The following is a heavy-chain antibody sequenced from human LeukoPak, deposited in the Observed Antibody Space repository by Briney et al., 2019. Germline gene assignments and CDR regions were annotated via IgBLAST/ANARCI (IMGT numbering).Heavy chain of an antibody. Sequence: GGSLRLPCAASGFTFSSYSMNWVRQAPGKGLEWVSSISSSSYIYYADSVKGRFTISRDNAKNSLYLQMNSLRAEDTAVYYCARRLRIVLMVYSSFNWFDPWGQGTLVTVSS. CDR2: ISSSSYI. D-gene: IGHD2-8*01. V-gene: IGHV3-21*01. CDR1: GFTFSSYS. J-gene: IGHJ5*02. CDR3: ARRLRIVLMVYSSFNWFDP.